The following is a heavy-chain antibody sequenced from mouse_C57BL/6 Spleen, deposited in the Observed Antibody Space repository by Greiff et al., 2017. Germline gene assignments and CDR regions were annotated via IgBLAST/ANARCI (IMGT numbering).Heavy chain of an antibody. V-gene: IGHV1-72*01. D-gene: IGHD1-1*01. CDR1: GYTFTSYW. Sequence: QVQLQQPGAELVKPGASVKLSCEASGYTFTSYWMHWVKQRPGRGLEWIGRIDPNSGGTKYNEKFKSKATLTVDKPSSTAYMQLSSLTSEDSAVYYCARDYSGSSPYAMDYWGQGTSVTVSS. CDR2: IDPNSGGT. CDR3: ARDYSGSSPYAMDY. J-gene: IGHJ4*01.